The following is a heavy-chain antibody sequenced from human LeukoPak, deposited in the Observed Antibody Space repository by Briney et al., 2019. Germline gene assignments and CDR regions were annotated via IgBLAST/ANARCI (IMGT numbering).Heavy chain of an antibody. CDR3: ARPSPPGDGYNPPDY. CDR2: ISYDGSNK. CDR1: GFTFSSYA. J-gene: IGHJ4*02. Sequence: PGGSLRLSCAASGFTFSSYAMHWVRQAPGKGLEWVAIISYDGSNKYYADSVKGRITISRDNSKNTVFLQMNNLRTEDTAVYFCARPSPPGDGYNPPDYWGQGTLVTVSS. D-gene: IGHD5-24*01. V-gene: IGHV3-30-3*01.